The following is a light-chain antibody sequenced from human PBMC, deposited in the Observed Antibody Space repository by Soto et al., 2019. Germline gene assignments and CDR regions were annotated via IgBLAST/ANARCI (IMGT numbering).Light chain of an antibody. CDR2: DAS. J-gene: IGKJ1*01. V-gene: IGKV1-5*01. Sequence: DIQMTQSPSTLSASVGDRVTITCRASQSLSGWLAWYQQNPGKAPKLLVYDASSLESGVPSRFSGSGSGTEFTLTISSLQADDFATYYCQQYNSYPRTFGQGTKVDIK. CDR3: QQYNSYPRT. CDR1: QSLSGW.